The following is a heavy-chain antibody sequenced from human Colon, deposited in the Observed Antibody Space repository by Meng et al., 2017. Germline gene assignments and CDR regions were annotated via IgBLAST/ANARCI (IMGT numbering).Heavy chain of an antibody. CDR1: GYTFTSYA. Sequence: VQLVQSGSDLKKPGASVEISCKASGYTFTSYAINWVRQAPGQGLEWMGWINTKTGNPTYAQGFTGRFVFSLDTSVTTAYLQITGLKADDNGVYYCACDGRLFEPNHVSSYFDYWGQGTLVTVSS. CDR3: ACDGRLFEPNHVSSYFDY. D-gene: IGHD1-14*01. CDR2: INTKTGNP. V-gene: IGHV7-4-1*02. J-gene: IGHJ4*02.